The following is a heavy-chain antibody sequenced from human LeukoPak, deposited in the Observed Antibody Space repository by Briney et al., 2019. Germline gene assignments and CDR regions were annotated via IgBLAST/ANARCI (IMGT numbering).Heavy chain of an antibody. CDR2: ISVYNGNT. CDR3: ARGIAAAEYYSDY. Sequence: ASVKVSCKASGYTFTSNAISWVRHAPGQGLEWMGWISVYNGNTNYAQKLQGRVTMTTDTSTSTAYMELRGLRSDDTAVYYCARGIAAAEYYSDYWGQGTLVTVSS. D-gene: IGHD6-13*01. J-gene: IGHJ4*02. V-gene: IGHV1-18*01. CDR1: GYTFTSNA.